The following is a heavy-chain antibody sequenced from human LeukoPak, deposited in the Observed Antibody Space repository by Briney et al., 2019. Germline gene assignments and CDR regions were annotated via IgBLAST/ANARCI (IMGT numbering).Heavy chain of an antibody. J-gene: IGHJ4*02. CDR3: AKLVIAAAGTAPFDY. CDR1: GFTFSSYG. Sequence: GGSLRLSCAASGFTFSSYGMHWVRQAPGKGLEWVAVISYDGSNKYYADSVKGRFTISRDNSKNTLYLQMNSLRAEDTAVYYCAKLVIAAAGTAPFDYWGQGTLVTVCS. V-gene: IGHV3-30*18. D-gene: IGHD6-13*01. CDR2: ISYDGSNK.